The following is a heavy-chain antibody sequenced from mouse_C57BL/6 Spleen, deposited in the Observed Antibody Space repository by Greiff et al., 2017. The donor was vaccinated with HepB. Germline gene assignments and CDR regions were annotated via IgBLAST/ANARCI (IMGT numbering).Heavy chain of an antibody. Sequence: QVQLQQSGAELARPGASVKMSCKASGYTFTSYTMHWVKQRPGQGLEWIGYINPSSGYPKYNQKFKDKATLTADKSSSRAYMQQSSLTSEDSTVYYCARSGLRPYYFDYWGQGTTLTVSS. J-gene: IGHJ2*01. CDR3: ARSGLRPYYFDY. CDR2: INPSSGYP. CDR1: GYTFTSYT. V-gene: IGHV1-4*01. D-gene: IGHD3-2*02.